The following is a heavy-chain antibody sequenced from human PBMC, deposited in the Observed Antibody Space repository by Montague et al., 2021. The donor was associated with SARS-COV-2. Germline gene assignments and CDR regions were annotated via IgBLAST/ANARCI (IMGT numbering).Heavy chain of an antibody. Sequence: SETLSLTCTVSGASISTGSDYWTWIRQRPGRGLEWIGNFYYSGGSTYNPSLKSRATISADTSKNLFSLTLKSVTASDTAVYYCARDRGDIYGGNSAWFDPEGQGTLVTVSS. J-gene: IGHJ5*02. CDR1: GASISTGSDY. CDR2: FYYSGGS. CDR3: ARDRGDIYGGNSAWFDP. V-gene: IGHV4-61*03. D-gene: IGHD4-23*01.